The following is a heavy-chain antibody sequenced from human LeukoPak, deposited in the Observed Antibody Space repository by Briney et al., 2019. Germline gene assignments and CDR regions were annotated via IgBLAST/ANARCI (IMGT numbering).Heavy chain of an antibody. CDR3: ASKPYGSGSYYISYYYYYYYGMDV. Sequence: SETLSLTCTVSGGSISSGGYYWSWIRQHPGKGLEWIGYIYYSGSTYYNPSLKSRVTISVDTSKNQFSLKLSSVTAADTAVYYCASKPYGSGSYYISYYYYYYYGMDVWGQGTTVTVSS. J-gene: IGHJ6*02. CDR1: GGSISSGGYY. D-gene: IGHD3-10*01. V-gene: IGHV4-31*03. CDR2: IYYSGST.